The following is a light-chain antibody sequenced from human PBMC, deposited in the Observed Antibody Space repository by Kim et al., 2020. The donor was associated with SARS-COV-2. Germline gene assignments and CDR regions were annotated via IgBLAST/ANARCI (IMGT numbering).Light chain of an antibody. CDR1: QSISTH. Sequence: SVGDRVFMTCRTSQSISTHLNWYRQKPRKAPERLIYAASTLQTGVPSRFSGSGSGTEFTLTIRALQPGDSATYFCQQGYSSPQITFGQGTRLEIK. CDR2: AAS. CDR3: QQGYSSPQIT. V-gene: IGKV1-39*01. J-gene: IGKJ5*01.